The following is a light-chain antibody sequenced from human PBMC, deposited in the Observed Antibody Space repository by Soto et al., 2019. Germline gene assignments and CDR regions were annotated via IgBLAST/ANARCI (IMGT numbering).Light chain of an antibody. CDR1: QGLVYSDGNTF. CDR2: QVS. V-gene: IGKV2-30*01. J-gene: IGKJ1*01. Sequence: DVVMTQSPLSLSVTLGQPASISCRSSQGLVYSDGNTFLNWFHQRPGQSPRRLIYQVSNRDSGVPDIFSGSGSGTDYTLTISRVEAEDVGIYYRVQATHCPWTFGQGTKVEIK. CDR3: VQATHCPWT.